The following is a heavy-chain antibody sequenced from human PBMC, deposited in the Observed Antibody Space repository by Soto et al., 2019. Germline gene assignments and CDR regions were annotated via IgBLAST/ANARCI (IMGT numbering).Heavy chain of an antibody. CDR2: ITAGSDTI. J-gene: IGHJ5*02. V-gene: IGHV3-48*02. CDR3: ARDNGMAGSFDP. CDR1: GFTFSAYS. D-gene: IGHD2-8*01. Sequence: GGSLRLSCAASGFTFSAYSMNWARQAPGKGLEWVSYITAGSDTIFYADSVKGRFTISRDNAKNSLYLQMNSLRDEDTAVYYCARDNGMAGSFDPWGPGTLVTVSS.